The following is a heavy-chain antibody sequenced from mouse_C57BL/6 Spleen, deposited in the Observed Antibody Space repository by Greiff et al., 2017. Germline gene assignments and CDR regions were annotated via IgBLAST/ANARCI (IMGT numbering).Heavy chain of an antibody. V-gene: IGHV1-69*01. CDR3: ARSHYGSSYDWYFDV. Sequence: QVQLQQPGAELVMPGASVKLSCKASGYTFTSYWMHWVKQRPGQGLEWIGELDPSDSYTNSNQTFKGKSTLTVDKSSSTAYMQLSSLTSEDSAVYYCARSHYGSSYDWYFDVWGTGTTVTVSS. D-gene: IGHD1-1*01. CDR1: GYTFTSYW. CDR2: LDPSDSYT. J-gene: IGHJ1*03.